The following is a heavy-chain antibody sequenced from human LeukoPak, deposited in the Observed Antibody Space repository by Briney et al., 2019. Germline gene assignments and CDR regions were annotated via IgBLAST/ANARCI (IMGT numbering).Heavy chain of an antibody. Sequence: SETLSLTCTVSGGSISSYYWSWIRQPPGKGLEWIGYIYYSGSTNYNPSLKSRVTISVDTSKNQFSLKLSSVTAADTAVYYCASVYSSRAGAFDIWGQGTMVTVSS. V-gene: IGHV4-59*01. CDR1: GGSISSYY. J-gene: IGHJ3*02. D-gene: IGHD6-13*01. CDR3: ASVYSSRAGAFDI. CDR2: IYYSGST.